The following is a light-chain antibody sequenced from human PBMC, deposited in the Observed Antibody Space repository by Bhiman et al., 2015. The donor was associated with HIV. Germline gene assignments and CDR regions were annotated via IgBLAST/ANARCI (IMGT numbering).Light chain of an antibody. V-gene: IGLV2-14*02. J-gene: IGLJ1*01. CDR2: EVS. CDR3: SSYSITSPLWV. Sequence: QSALTQPASVSGSPGQSITISCTGTTSDVGNYRLVSWYQQHPGKAPKLILFEVSKRPSGVYRFSGSKSDTTASLTISGLQAEDEADYYCSSYSITSPLWVFGSGTRVTVL. CDR1: TSDVGNYRL.